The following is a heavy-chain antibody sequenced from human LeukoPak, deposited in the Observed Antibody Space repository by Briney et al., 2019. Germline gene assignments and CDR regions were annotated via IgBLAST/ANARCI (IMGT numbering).Heavy chain of an antibody. Sequence: PGGSLRLSCAASGFTFDDYAMHWVRQAPGKGLEWVSLISGDGGSTYYADSVKGRFTISRDNSKNSLYLQMNSLRTEDTALYYCAKDIGSLQWLVQGNYFDYWGQGTLVTVSS. CDR2: ISGDGGST. V-gene: IGHV3-43*02. J-gene: IGHJ4*02. CDR1: GFTFDDYA. CDR3: AKDIGSLQWLVQGNYFDY. D-gene: IGHD6-19*01.